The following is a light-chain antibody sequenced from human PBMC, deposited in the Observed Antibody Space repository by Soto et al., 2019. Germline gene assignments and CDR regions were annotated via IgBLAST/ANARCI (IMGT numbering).Light chain of an antibody. CDR2: WAC. V-gene: IGKV4-1*01. CDR1: QSVLYSPNNKNY. CDR3: QQYHSAPQS. Sequence: DIVMTQSPDSLAVSLGERATINCKSSQSVLYSPNNKNYLAWYQQKPGQPPKLLIYWACTRESGVPDRFSGSGSGTDITLTISSLQAEDVAFYYCQQYHSAPQSFGQGTKVEIK. J-gene: IGKJ1*01.